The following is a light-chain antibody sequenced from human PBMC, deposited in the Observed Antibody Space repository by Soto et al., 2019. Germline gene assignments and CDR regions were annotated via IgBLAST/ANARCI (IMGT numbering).Light chain of an antibody. J-gene: IGKJ5*01. CDR1: QSVSSN. Sequence: TESPAKMSVSPGERGTLACRDSQSVSSNLAWYQQKPGKAPKLLIYAASSLQSGVPSRFSGSGSGTDFTLTISSLQPEDFATYYCQHADSFPLITFGHGTRLEI. CDR2: AAS. V-gene: IGKV1-12*01. CDR3: QHADSFPLIT.